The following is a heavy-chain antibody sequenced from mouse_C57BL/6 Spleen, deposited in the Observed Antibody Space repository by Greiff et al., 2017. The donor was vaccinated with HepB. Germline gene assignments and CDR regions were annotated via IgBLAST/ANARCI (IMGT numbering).Heavy chain of an antibody. CDR1: GYSITSGYY. V-gene: IGHV3-6*01. CDR2: ISYDGSN. CDR3: ARDPRSRYDYDGAMDY. J-gene: IGHJ4*01. Sequence: EVQRVESGPGLVKPSQSLSLTCSVTGYSITSGYYWNWIRQFPGNKLEWMGYISYDGSNNYNPSLKNRIPLTRDTSKNQFFLKLNSVTTEDTATYYCARDPRSRYDYDGAMDYWGQGTSVTVSS. D-gene: IGHD2-4*01.